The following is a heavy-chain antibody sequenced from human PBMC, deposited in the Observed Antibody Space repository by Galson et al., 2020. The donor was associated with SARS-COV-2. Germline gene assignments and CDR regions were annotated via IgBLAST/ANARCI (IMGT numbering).Heavy chain of an antibody. CDR2: IFSKEEK. V-gene: IGHV2-26*01. Sequence: SGPTLVKPTETLPLTCTVSGFSLSNARMGVSWIRKPPGKALEWLAHIFSKEEKYYSTSLKSRLTISKDTSKSQVVLTMTNMDPVDTATYYCARIRNDFWSGSDLDAFDIWGQGTMVTVSS. CDR1: GFSLSNARMG. J-gene: IGHJ3*02. D-gene: IGHD3-3*01. CDR3: ARIRNDFWSGSDLDAFDI.